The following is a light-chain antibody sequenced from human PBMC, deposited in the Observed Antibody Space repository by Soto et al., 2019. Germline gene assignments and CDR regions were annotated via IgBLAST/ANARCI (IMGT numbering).Light chain of an antibody. Sequence: EIVMTQSPATLSVSPGERATLACRASQSVSSNLAWYQQKPGQAPGLLIYGASTRATGIPARFSGSGSGTDFTLTISSLQSADFAVYYCQQDNNWPPYTFGQGTKLEIK. V-gene: IGKV3-15*01. J-gene: IGKJ2*01. CDR1: QSVSSN. CDR3: QQDNNWPPYT. CDR2: GAS.